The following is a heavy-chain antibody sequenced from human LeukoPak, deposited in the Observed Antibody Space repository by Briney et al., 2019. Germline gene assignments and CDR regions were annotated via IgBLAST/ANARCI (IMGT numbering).Heavy chain of an antibody. D-gene: IGHD6-13*01. V-gene: IGHV5-51*01. CDR3: ARHSSPRTHWFDP. J-gene: IGHJ5*02. CDR2: IYPGDSDT. Sequence: RQLPXXXXEWMGIIYPGDSDTRYSPSFQGQVTISADKSISTAYLQWSSLKASDTAMYYCARHSSPRTHWFDPWGQGTLVTVSS.